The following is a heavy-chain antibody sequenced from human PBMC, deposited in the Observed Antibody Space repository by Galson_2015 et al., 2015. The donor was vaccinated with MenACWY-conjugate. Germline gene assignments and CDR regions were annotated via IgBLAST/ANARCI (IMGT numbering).Heavy chain of an antibody. D-gene: IGHD5-12*01. CDR1: GFTFSSYG. CDR2: ISYDGSNK. J-gene: IGHJ4*02. Sequence: SLRLSCAASGFTFSSYGMHWVRQAPGKGLEWVAVISYDGSNKYYADSVKGRFTISRDNSKNTLYLQMNSLRAEDTAVYYCARKEPNSGYDDPFDYWGQGTLVTVSS. V-gene: IGHV3-30*03. CDR3: ARKEPNSGYDDPFDY.